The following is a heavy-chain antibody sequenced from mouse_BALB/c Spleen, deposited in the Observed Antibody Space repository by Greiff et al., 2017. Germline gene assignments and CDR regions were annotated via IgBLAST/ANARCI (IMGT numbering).Heavy chain of an antibody. CDR1: GYTFTSYV. CDR3: ARHYRYDDAMDY. D-gene: IGHD2-14*01. V-gene: IGHV1-14*01. J-gene: IGHJ4*01. Sequence: EVKLVESGPELVKPGASVKMSCKASGYTFTSYVMHWVKQKPGQGLEWIGYINPYNDGTKYNEKFKGKATLTSDKSSSTAYMELSSLTSEDSAVYYCARHYRYDDAMDYWGQGTSVTVSS. CDR2: INPYNDGT.